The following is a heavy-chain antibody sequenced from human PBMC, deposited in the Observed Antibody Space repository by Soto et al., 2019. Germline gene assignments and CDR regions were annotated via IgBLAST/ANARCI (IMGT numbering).Heavy chain of an antibody. Sequence: PXGTLCLTCTVSAASFSKYYWTWIRQPPGKGLEWIGYIYFNGNTNYNPSLKRRVTISVDTYKKQISLNLTSVTDADTAVYFCASVTFGGVVLAHWGQGTLVTV. CDR2: IYFNGNT. D-gene: IGHD3-16*01. CDR3: ASVTFGGVVLAH. V-gene: IGHV4-59*13. CDR1: AASFSKYY. J-gene: IGHJ4*02.